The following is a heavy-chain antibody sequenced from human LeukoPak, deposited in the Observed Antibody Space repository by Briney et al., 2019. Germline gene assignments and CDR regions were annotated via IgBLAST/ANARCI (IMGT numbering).Heavy chain of an antibody. J-gene: IGHJ4*02. CDR3: ARDRRGYSYGKSLDY. D-gene: IGHD5-18*01. V-gene: IGHV1-46*01. CDR1: GYTFTSYY. Sequence: ASVKVSCKASGYTFTSYYMHWVRQAPGQGLEWMGIINPSGGSTSYAQKFQGRVTMTRDTSTSTVYMELSSLRSEDTAVYYCARDRRGYSYGKSLDYWGQGTLVTVSS. CDR2: INPSGGST.